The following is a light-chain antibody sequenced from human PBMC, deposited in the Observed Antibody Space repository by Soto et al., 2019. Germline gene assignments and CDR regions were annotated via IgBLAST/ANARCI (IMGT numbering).Light chain of an antibody. V-gene: IGKV3-15*01. CDR1: QSVSSN. CDR3: QQRSNSIT. CDR2: GSF. Sequence: EIVMTQSPATLSVSPGERATLSCRASQSVSSNLAWYQQKPGQAPRLLIVGSFARATRIPARFSGSGSGSDFTLTISSLESEDFAVYYCQQRSNSITFGQGTRLEIK. J-gene: IGKJ5*01.